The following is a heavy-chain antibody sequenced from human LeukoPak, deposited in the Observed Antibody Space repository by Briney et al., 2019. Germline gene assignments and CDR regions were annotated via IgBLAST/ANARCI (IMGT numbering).Heavy chain of an antibody. D-gene: IGHD1-26*01. CDR3: ARELGASTSFDL. V-gene: IGHV3-21*01. J-gene: IGHJ3*01. CDR1: GFTFSSYG. Sequence: PGGSLRLSCAASGFTFSSYGMHWVRQAPGKGLEWVSSISSSSGYIYYADSMKGRFSIARDNAKNSLYLQMSSLRAEDTAVYYCARELGASTSFDLWGQGTMVTVSS. CDR2: ISSSSGYI.